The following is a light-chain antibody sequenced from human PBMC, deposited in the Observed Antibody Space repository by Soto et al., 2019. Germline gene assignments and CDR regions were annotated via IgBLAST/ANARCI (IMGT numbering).Light chain of an antibody. CDR2: GAS. J-gene: IGKJ4*02. Sequence: EVVMTQSPATLSVSPGERATLSCRTSQSVYNNLAWYLQKPGQAPRLLISGASTRATGIPARFSGSGSGTEFTLTINSLQSEDFACYYCQQYNSWPLTCGGGTKVEIK. V-gene: IGKV3D-15*01. CDR1: QSVYNN. CDR3: QQYNSWPLT.